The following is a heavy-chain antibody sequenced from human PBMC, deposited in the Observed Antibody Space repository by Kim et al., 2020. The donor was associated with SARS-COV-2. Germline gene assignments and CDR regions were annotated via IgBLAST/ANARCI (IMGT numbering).Heavy chain of an antibody. Sequence: TVKGRLPHSRDNAKNSLYLKMNSLRAEDTAVYYCARAPSPLLWFGESFDYWGQGTLVTVSS. V-gene: IGHV3-11*04. CDR3: ARAPSPLLWFGESFDY. J-gene: IGHJ4*02. D-gene: IGHD3-10*01.